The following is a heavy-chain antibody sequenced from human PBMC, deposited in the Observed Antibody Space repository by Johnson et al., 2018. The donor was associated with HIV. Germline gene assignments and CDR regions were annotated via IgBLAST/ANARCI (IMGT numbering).Heavy chain of an antibody. CDR3: VRVGGNGNYFFDPFDM. CDR2: IKWSGGST. CDR1: GFIIDDYG. Sequence: VQLVESGGGVVRPGGSPRLSCAASGFIIDDYGMSWVRQAPGKGLEWVSGIKWSGGSTGYADSVKARFMISRDNAKNSLYLQMNSLRVEDTALYYCVRVGGNGNYFFDPFDMWGQGTMVTVSS. V-gene: IGHV3-20*04. D-gene: IGHD1-26*01. J-gene: IGHJ3*02.